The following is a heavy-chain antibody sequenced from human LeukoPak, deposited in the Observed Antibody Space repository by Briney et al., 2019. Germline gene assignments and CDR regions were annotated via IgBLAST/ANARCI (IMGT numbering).Heavy chain of an antibody. CDR2: ISSSSSTI. CDR1: GFTFSSYA. CDR3: ARDLSGSGSFFLRESRYGMDV. Sequence: GGSLRLSCAASGFTFSSYAMSWVRQAPGKGLEWVSYISSSSSTIYYADSVKGRFTISRDNAKNSLYLQMNSLRAEDTAVYYCARDLSGSGSFFLRESRYGMDVWGQGTTVTVSS. D-gene: IGHD3-10*01. J-gene: IGHJ6*02. V-gene: IGHV3-48*01.